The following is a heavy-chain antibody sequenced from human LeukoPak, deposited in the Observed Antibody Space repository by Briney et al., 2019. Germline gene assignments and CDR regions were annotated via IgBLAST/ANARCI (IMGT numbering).Heavy chain of an antibody. J-gene: IGHJ4*02. Sequence: GGSLRLSCAASGFTFSSYWMSWVRQAPGKGLEWVANINQVGTEKYYVDSVKGRFTISRDNAKNSLYLQINTLRADDTAVYYCANLQRSYWGQGTLVTVSS. V-gene: IGHV3-7*01. CDR3: ANLQRSY. CDR2: INQVGTEK. CDR1: GFTFSSYW.